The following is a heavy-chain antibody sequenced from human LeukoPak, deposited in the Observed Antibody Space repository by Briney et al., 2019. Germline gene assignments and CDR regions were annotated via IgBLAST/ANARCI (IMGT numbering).Heavy chain of an antibody. V-gene: IGHV1-69*04. Sequence: GASVKVSCKAPGGTFSSYAISWVRQAPGQGLEWMGRIIPILGIANYAQKFQGRVTITADKSTSTAYMELSSLRSEDTAVYYCARYGGNRPGYFDLWGRGTLVTVSS. CDR2: IIPILGIA. CDR1: GGTFSSYA. J-gene: IGHJ2*01. D-gene: IGHD4-23*01. CDR3: ARYGGNRPGYFDL.